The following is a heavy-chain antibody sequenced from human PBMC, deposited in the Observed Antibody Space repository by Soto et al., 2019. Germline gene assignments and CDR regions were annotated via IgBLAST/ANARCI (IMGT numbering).Heavy chain of an antibody. Sequence: ASVKVSCKGSAYTFTSYGISWMRQAPGQGLEWMGWISAYNGNTNYAQKLQGRVTMTTDTSTSTAYMELRSLRSDDTAVYYCARARDSSGRGAFDIWGQGTMVTVSS. J-gene: IGHJ3*02. D-gene: IGHD3-22*01. CDR1: AYTFTSYG. CDR2: ISAYNGNT. V-gene: IGHV1-18*01. CDR3: ARARDSSGRGAFDI.